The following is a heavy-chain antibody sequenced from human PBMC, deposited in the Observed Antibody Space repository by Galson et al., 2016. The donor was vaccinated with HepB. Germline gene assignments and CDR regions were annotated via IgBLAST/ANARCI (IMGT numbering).Heavy chain of an antibody. Sequence: SLRLSCAASGFTFSSYVMNWVRQAPGKGLEWVAYIRDGSETMYYAEAVKGRFTISRDNAKNSLFLQMNSLRADDTAVYYCVTARYDRRGQGTLVTVSS. CDR2: IRDGSETM. V-gene: IGHV3-48*04. CDR3: VTARYDR. CDR1: GFTFSSYV. J-gene: IGHJ4*02. D-gene: IGHD3-3*01.